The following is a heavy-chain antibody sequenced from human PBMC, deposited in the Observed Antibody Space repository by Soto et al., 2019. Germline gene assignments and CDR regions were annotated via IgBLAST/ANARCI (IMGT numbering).Heavy chain of an antibody. J-gene: IGHJ3*02. Sequence: ASVKVSCKASGYTFTIYGISLVRQAPEQGLEWMGWISAYNGNTNYAQKLQGRVTMTTDTSTSTAYMELRSLRSDDTAVYSCARVDMITFGGGDAFDIWGQGTMVTVSS. CDR3: ARVDMITFGGGDAFDI. CDR1: GYTFTIYG. D-gene: IGHD3-16*01. V-gene: IGHV1-18*01. CDR2: ISAYNGNT.